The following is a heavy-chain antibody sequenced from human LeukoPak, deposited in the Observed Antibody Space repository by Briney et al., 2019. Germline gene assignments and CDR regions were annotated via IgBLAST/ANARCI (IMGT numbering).Heavy chain of an antibody. Sequence: PGGSLRLSCAASGVTFSSYAMHWVRQAPGKGLEWVAVISYDGSNKYYADSVKGRFTISRDNSKNTLYLQMNSLRAEDTAVYYCARDGRGYSYGSDYWGQGTLVTVSS. V-gene: IGHV3-30-3*01. J-gene: IGHJ4*02. D-gene: IGHD5-18*01. CDR3: ARDGRGYSYGSDY. CDR1: GVTFSSYA. CDR2: ISYDGSNK.